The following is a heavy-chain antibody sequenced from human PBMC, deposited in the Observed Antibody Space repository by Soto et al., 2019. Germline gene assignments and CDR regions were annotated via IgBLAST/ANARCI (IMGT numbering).Heavy chain of an antibody. CDR3: ARDYSGRHSLQ. CDR2: VVYNGGTT. V-gene: IGHV4-61*01. CDR1: GGSVSSGSYY. Sequence: QVQLQESGPGLVKPSETLSLACTVSGGSVSSGSYYWSWIRQPPGKGLEWFGHVVYNGGTTNYNPSLQRRVSISVHTSKNQISLKLTSAPAADTAVYYCARDYSGRHSLQWGQRTLRTVSS. D-gene: IGHD1-26*01. J-gene: IGHJ4*02.